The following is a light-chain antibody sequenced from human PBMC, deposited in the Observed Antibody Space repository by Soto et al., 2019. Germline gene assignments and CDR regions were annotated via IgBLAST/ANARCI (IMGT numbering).Light chain of an antibody. Sequence: EIVLTQSPATLSLSPGERASLSCRASQSVSNSYLAWYQQKPGQAPRLLIFGASNRATGIPDSFSGSGSGTDFTLTISRLEPEDFAVYYCQQYGTSPRTFGQGTKLEIK. V-gene: IGKV3-20*01. J-gene: IGKJ2*01. CDR2: GAS. CDR1: QSVSNSY. CDR3: QQYGTSPRT.